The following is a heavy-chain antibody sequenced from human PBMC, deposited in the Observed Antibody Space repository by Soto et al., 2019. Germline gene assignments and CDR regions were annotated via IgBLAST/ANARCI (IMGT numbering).Heavy chain of an antibody. V-gene: IGHV3-7*03. CDR2: IRKDGRKT. Sequence: EVRLVESGGGLVQPGGSLRRSCAASGFTFSSDWMTWVRQAPGKGLEWGANIRKDGRKTAYLDYVRGRFTISRDNAQSSLYLQMDSLRAEDTALYYCERDVSSGIRILSFDAFDIWGQGKMVTVSS. D-gene: IGHD6-13*01. J-gene: IGHJ3*02. CDR3: ERDVSSGIRILSFDAFDI. CDR1: GFTFSSDW.